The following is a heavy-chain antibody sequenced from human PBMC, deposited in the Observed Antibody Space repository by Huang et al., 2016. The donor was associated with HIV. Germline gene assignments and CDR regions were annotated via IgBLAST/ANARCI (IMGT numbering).Heavy chain of an antibody. CDR1: GFSFDSYS. Sequence: VQLVESGGGLVRPGGSLRLSCAASGFSFDSYSMTWVRQAPGKTLEWLAYISRSGGNIYYADSVKGRFTISRDNARNSLFLQLSSLRVEDTAVYHCVRDAGGKNFWGQGTLVSVSS. CDR3: VRDAGGKNF. D-gene: IGHD1-26*01. V-gene: IGHV3-48*01. CDR2: ISRSGGNI. J-gene: IGHJ4*02.